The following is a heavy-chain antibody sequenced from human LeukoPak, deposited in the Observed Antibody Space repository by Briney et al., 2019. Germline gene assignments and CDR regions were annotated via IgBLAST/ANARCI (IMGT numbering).Heavy chain of an antibody. D-gene: IGHD3-22*01. V-gene: IGHV1-18*01. CDR3: ATNYNDSSGYYSIDY. CDR2: INTYNGNT. CDR1: GYTFTRYG. Sequence: ASVKVSCKASGYTFTRYGISWVRQAPGQGLEWMGWINTYNGNTDYAQKLQGRVTMTTDTSTSTAYMELRSLRSDDTALYYCATNYNDSSGYYSIDYWGQGTLVTVSS. J-gene: IGHJ4*02.